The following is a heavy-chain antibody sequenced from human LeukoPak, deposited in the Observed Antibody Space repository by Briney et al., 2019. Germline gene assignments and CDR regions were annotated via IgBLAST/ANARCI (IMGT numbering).Heavy chain of an antibody. D-gene: IGHD3-10*01. Sequence: SETLSLTCAVYGGSFSGYYWSWIRQPPGKGLEWIGEINHSGSTNYNPSLKSRVTISVDTSKNQFSLKLSSVAAADTAVYYCARAGYYGSGSYYPYFDYWGQGTLVTVSS. CDR3: ARAGYYGSGSYYPYFDY. CDR1: GGSFSGYY. V-gene: IGHV4-34*01. J-gene: IGHJ4*02. CDR2: INHSGST.